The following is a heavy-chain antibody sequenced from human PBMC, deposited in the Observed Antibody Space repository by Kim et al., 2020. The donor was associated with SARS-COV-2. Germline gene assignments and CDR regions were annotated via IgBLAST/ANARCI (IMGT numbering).Heavy chain of an antibody. D-gene: IGHD2-15*01. J-gene: IGHJ4*02. Sequence: GGSLRLSCAASGFTVSSYCMSWVRQAPGKGLEWVSALYGGGSTYYADSVKGRFTISRDNSKNTLYLQMSSLRAEDTAVYYCVRGGQVAALYYFDYWGQGSLVTVSS. CDR3: VRGGQVAALYYFDY. CDR1: GFTVSSYC. CDR2: LYGGGST. V-gene: IGHV3-66*02.